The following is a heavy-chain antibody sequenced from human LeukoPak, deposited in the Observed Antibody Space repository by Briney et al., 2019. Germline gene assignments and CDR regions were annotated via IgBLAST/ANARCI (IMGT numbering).Heavy chain of an antibody. V-gene: IGHV3-20*04. D-gene: IGHD3-3*01. CDR3: ARVGDITIFGVVTY. CDR1: GFTFDDYG. CDR2: INWNGGST. Sequence: PPRGSLRLSCAASGFTFDDYGMSWVRQAPGKGLEWVSGINWNGGSTGYADSVKGRFTISRDNAKNSLYLQMNSLRAEDTALYYCARVGDITIFGVVTYWGQGTLVTVSS. J-gene: IGHJ4*02.